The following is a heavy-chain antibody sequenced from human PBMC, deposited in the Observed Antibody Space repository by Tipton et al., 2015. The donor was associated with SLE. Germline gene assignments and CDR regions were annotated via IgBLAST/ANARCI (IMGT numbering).Heavy chain of an antibody. Sequence: TLSLTCSVSGVSISRGSYFWTWIRQPAGKGLAWVGHIFSTGITDYNPSLKSRVSISADTSKNQFSLNLDSMTAADTAVYYCARERLLWRRGNFDIWGQGIMVTVSA. V-gene: IGHV4-61*09. D-gene: IGHD3-10*01. J-gene: IGHJ3*02. CDR1: GVSISRGSYF. CDR2: IFSTGIT. CDR3: ARERLLWRRGNFDI.